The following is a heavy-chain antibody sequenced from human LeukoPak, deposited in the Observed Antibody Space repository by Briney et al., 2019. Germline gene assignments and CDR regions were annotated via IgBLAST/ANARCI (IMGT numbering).Heavy chain of an antibody. Sequence: ASVKVSCKASGYTFTDFYIHWVRQAPGQGLEWMGRISPRSGGTNFAQKFQGRVTMTRDTSISTAYMELSRLRSDDTAVYYCARVQSEYYYDSSGYYYWGQGTLVTVSS. CDR3: ARVQSEYYYDSSGYYY. D-gene: IGHD3-22*01. CDR1: GYTFTDFY. V-gene: IGHV1-2*06. CDR2: ISPRSGGT. J-gene: IGHJ4*02.